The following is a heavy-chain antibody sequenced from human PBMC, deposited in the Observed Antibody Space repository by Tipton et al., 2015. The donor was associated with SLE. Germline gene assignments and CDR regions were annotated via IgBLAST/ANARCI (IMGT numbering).Heavy chain of an antibody. D-gene: IGHD4-11*01. CDR1: GGFINSGGNY. Sequence: TLSLTCTFSGGFINSGGNYWNWIRQPPGKGLEWIGYISYSGKTYYSPSLRSRVSISLDTSKNQFYLNLISVTAADTAVYYCARGFRLQGYSTYMDVWGKGTTVTVSS. CDR3: ARGFRLQGYSTYMDV. CDR2: ISYSGKT. V-gene: IGHV4-31*03. J-gene: IGHJ6*03.